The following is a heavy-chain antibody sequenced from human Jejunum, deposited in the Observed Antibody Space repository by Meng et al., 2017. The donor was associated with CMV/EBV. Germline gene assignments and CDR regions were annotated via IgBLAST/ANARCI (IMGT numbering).Heavy chain of an antibody. CDR1: DGSISTYY. Sequence: VSDGSISTYYWSWIRQPPGKGLEWIGYIYYSGNTNYNPSLKSRATISVDTSKNQFSLKLISVTAADTALYYCARARGKQLGLFDYWGQGTLVTVSS. V-gene: IGHV4-59*01. D-gene: IGHD6-6*01. J-gene: IGHJ4*02. CDR3: ARARGKQLGLFDY. CDR2: IYYSGNT.